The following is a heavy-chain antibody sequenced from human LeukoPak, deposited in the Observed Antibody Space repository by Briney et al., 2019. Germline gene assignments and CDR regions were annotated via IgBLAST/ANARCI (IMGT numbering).Heavy chain of an antibody. CDR1: GYTFTDYY. CDR3: ARGGQFPYYDFWSGSYGFDY. J-gene: IGHJ4*02. Sequence: ASVKVSCKASGYTFTDYYIHWVRQAPGQGLEWMGIINPNADSAAYAQKLQGRVTLTRDTSTSTVYMELSSLRSEDTAVYYCARGGQFPYYDFWSGSYGFDYWGQGTLVTVSS. CDR2: INPNADSA. D-gene: IGHD3-3*01. V-gene: IGHV1-46*01.